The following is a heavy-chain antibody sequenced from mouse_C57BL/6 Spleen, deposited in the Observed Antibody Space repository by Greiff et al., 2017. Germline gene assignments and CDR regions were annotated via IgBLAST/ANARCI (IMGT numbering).Heavy chain of an antibody. CDR1: GYTFTSYW. V-gene: IGHV1-69*01. CDR3: ARSRIYYGKPYFAY. J-gene: IGHJ2*01. Sequence: QVHVKQPGAELVMPGASVKLSCKASGYTFTSYWMHWVKQRPGQGLEWIGEIDPSDSYTNYNQKFKGKATLTVDKSSSTAYMQLSSLTSEDSAVXYGARSRIYYGKPYFAYWGQGTTLTVSS. D-gene: IGHD2-1*01. CDR2: IDPSDSYT.